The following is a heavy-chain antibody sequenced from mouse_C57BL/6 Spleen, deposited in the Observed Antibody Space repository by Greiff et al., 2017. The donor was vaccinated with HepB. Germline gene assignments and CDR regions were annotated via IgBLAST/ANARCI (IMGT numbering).Heavy chain of an antibody. V-gene: IGHV1-69*01. CDR1: GYTFTSYW. D-gene: IGHD2-1*01. Sequence: QVQLQQPGAELVMPGASVKLSCKASGYTFTSYWMHWVKQRPGQGLEWIGEIDPSDSYTNYNQKFKGNSTLTVDKSSSTAYMQLSSLTSEDSAVYYGARDGNGSMDYWGQGTSVTVSS. CDR3: ARDGNGSMDY. CDR2: IDPSDSYT. J-gene: IGHJ4*01.